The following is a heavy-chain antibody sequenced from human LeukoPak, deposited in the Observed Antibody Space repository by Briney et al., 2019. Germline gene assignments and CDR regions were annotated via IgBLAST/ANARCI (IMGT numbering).Heavy chain of an antibody. CDR3: ARRDYYDSSGLYNWFDP. Sequence: PSETLSLTCTVSGGSMTSGGYYWSWIRQPPGKGLEWIGYIYHGGNTHYNPSLKSRVTISVDTSKNQFSLKLSSVTAADTAVYYCARRDYYDSSGLYNWFDPRGQGTLVTVSS. J-gene: IGHJ5*02. V-gene: IGHV4-30-2*01. D-gene: IGHD3-22*01. CDR1: GGSMTSGGYY. CDR2: IYHGGNT.